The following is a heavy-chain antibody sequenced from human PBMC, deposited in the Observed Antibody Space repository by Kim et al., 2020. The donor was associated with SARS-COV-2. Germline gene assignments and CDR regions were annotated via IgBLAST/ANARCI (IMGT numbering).Heavy chain of an antibody. CDR2: ISSSSSYI. CDR1: GFTFSSYS. J-gene: IGHJ1*01. D-gene: IGHD6-19*01. CDR3: ARAGRGSGWSIIPHAEYFQH. V-gene: IGHV3-21*01. Sequence: GGSLRLSCAASGFTFSSYSMNWVRQAPGKGLEWVSSISSSSSYIYYADSVKGRFTISRDNAKNSLYLQMNSLRAEDTAVYYCARAGRGSGWSIIPHAEYFQHWGQGTLVTVSS.